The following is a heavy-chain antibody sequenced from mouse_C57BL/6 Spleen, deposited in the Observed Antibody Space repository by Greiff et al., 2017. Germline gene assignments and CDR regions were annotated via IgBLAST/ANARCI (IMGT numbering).Heavy chain of an antibody. J-gene: IGHJ4*01. Sequence: VQLQQPGAELVMPGASVKLSCKASGYTFTSYWMHWVKQRPGQGLEWIGELDPSDSYTNYNQKFKGKSTLTVDKSSSTAYMQLSSLTSEDSAVYYCARYYGSLYAMDAWGQGTSATVSS. CDR1: GYTFTSYW. V-gene: IGHV1-69*01. D-gene: IGHD1-1*01. CDR2: LDPSDSYT. CDR3: ARYYGSLYAMDA.